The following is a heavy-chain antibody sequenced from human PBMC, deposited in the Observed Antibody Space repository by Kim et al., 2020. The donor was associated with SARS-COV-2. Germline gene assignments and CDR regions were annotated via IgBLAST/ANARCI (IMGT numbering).Heavy chain of an antibody. V-gene: IGHV4-59*01. CDR3: ARVGCSSTSGPDAVDV. CDR1: GGSISSYY. D-gene: IGHD2-2*01. Sequence: SETLSLTCTVSGGSISSYYWSWIRQPPGKGLECIGYMYYSGSTNYNPSLKSRVTISVDTSKNQFSLKLSSVTAADTAAYYCARVGCSSTSGPDAVDVWGKGTPVTVSS. J-gene: IGHJ6*04. CDR2: MYYSGST.